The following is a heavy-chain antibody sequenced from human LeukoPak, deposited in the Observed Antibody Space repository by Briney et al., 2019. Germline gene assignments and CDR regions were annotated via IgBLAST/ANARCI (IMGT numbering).Heavy chain of an antibody. CDR2: INHCGST. J-gene: IGHJ4*02. CDR1: GGSFSGYY. D-gene: IGHD3-22*01. CDR3: AREKEGSGYDY. Sequence: SETLSLTCAVYGGSFSGYYWSWIRQPPGKGLEWIGEINHCGSTSYNPSLKSRVTISVDTSKNQFSLKLSSVTAADTAVYYCAREKEGSGYDYWGQGTLVTVSS. V-gene: IGHV4-34*01.